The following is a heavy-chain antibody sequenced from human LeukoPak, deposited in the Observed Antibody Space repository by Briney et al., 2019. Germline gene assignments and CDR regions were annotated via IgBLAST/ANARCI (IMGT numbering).Heavy chain of an antibody. CDR3: ARDSRIIAVAETDAFDI. J-gene: IGHJ3*02. D-gene: IGHD6-19*01. V-gene: IGHV1-18*01. CDR2: IGPYNVDP. Sequence: ASVKVSCKTSGYTLTSYGITWLRQAPGQGLEWMGWIGPYNVDPIYAENFQGRVSMTTDTSTNTAYLDLRSLRSDDTAVYYCARDSRIIAVAETDAFDIWGQGTMVTVSS. CDR1: GYTLTSYG.